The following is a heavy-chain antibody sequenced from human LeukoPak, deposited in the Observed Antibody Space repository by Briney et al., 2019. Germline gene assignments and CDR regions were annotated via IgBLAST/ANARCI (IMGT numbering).Heavy chain of an antibody. Sequence: ASVKVFCKASGGTFSSYAISWVRQAPGQGLEWMGGIIPIFGTANYAQKFQGRVTITADESTSTAYMELSSLRSEDTAVYYCARSRVATITAYFDYWGQGTLVTVSS. J-gene: IGHJ4*02. CDR1: GGTFSSYA. CDR2: IIPIFGTA. D-gene: IGHD5-12*01. CDR3: ARSRVATITAYFDY. V-gene: IGHV1-69*13.